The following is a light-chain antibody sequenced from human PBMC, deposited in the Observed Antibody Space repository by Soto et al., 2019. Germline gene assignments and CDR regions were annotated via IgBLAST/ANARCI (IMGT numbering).Light chain of an antibody. CDR2: RAS. V-gene: IGKV3D-15*01. J-gene: IGKJ4*01. CDR1: QRVSTN. CDR3: HQYNNWTPS. Sequence: ETVITQSPATRSVSPGERATLSCRASQRVSTNLAWYQQKPGQSPRVLIYRASTRETDIPARFSGSGSGTDFTLTISSLQSEDVAVYYCHQYNNWTPSFGGGTKVDNK.